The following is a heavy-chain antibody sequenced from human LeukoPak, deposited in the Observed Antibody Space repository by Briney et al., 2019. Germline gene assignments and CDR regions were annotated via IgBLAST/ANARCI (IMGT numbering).Heavy chain of an antibody. Sequence: GVSLRLSCAVSGYSIPQHHMDWARQARGRGWEGSGGNATNKPNSCTTQYAASVRGRFTISKDDSQNPLYLHLNSLKSEDTAVYYCVRVVTSGSGWYHFDNWGLGTLVTVSS. CDR3: VRVVTSGSGWYHFDN. D-gene: IGHD6-13*01. J-gene: IGHJ4*02. CDR1: GYSIPQHH. CDR2: NATNKPNSCTT. V-gene: IGHV3-72*01.